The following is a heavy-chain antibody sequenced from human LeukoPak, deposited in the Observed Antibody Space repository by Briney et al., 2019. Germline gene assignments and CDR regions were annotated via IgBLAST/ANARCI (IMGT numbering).Heavy chain of an antibody. D-gene: IGHD3-3*01. CDR3: ARANDFWSGSYFDY. Sequence: PGGSLRLSCEASGFTFRGYGMHWVRQSPGKGLEWVAVISYDGNAKAFADSVKGRFIISRDNPKNTLYLQMNSLRAEDTAVYYCARANDFWSGSYFDYWGQGTLVTVSS. CDR1: GFTFRGYG. V-gene: IGHV3-30*03. CDR2: ISYDGNAK. J-gene: IGHJ4*02.